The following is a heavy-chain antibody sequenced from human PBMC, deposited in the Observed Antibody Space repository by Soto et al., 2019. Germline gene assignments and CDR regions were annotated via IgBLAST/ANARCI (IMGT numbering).Heavy chain of an antibody. CDR1: GGSISSYY. CDR3: ARRYGGNFDN. Sequence: PSETLSLTCTVSGGSISSYYWSWIRQPPGKGLEWIGYIYYSGSTNYNPSLESRVTISVDTSKNQFSLKLSSVTAADTAVYYCARRYGGNFDNWGQGTLVTVSS. V-gene: IGHV4-59*01. CDR2: IYYSGST. J-gene: IGHJ4*02. D-gene: IGHD3-16*01.